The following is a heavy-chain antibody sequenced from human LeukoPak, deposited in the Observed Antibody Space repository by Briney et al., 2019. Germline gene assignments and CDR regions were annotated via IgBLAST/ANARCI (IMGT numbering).Heavy chain of an antibody. D-gene: IGHD3-10*01. CDR1: GFTFDNFA. J-gene: IGHJ4*02. CDR2: ITGSGGST. Sequence: PGGSLRLSCAPSGFTFDNFAMTWVRQAPGKGLEWVSEITGSGGSTYYADSVKGRFTISRDNSKNTLYLQMNCLRAEDTAIYYCARELFDFDYWGQGTLVTVSS. CDR3: ARELFDFDY. V-gene: IGHV3-23*01.